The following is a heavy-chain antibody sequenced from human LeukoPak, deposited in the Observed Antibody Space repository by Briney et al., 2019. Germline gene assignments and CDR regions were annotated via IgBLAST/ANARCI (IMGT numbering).Heavy chain of an antibody. CDR1: GFTFSSYW. D-gene: IGHD2-2*01. J-gene: IGHJ4*02. Sequence: GGSLRLSCAGSGFTFSSYWMSWVRQAPGKGLEWVANIKQDGSEKYYVDSVKGRFTISRDNAKNSLYLQMNGLRAEDTAVYYCAVDCSSTSCYDLYYWGQGTLVTVSS. CDR2: IKQDGSEK. V-gene: IGHV3-7*02. CDR3: AVDCSSTSCYDLYY.